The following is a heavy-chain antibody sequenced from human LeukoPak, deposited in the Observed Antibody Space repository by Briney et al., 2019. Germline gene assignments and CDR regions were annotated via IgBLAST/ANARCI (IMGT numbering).Heavy chain of an antibody. J-gene: IGHJ4*02. Sequence: GGSLRLSCAASGFTFSSYSMNWVRQAPGKGLDWVSSISSSSKYIYYADSVKGRFTISRDNAKNSLYLQMNRLRAEDTAVYYCAKGQGYYDSSSPNSFDYWGQGTLVTVSS. CDR2: ISSSSKYI. CDR1: GFTFSSYS. D-gene: IGHD3-22*01. CDR3: AKGQGYYDSSSPNSFDY. V-gene: IGHV3-21*01.